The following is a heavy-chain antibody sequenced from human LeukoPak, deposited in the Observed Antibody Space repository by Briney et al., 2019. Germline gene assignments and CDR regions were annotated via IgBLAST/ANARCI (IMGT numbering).Heavy chain of an antibody. D-gene: IGHD2-8*01. CDR2: INHSGST. CDR1: GGSFSGYY. CDR3: ASLRTDVLMVYATFDY. Sequence: PSETLSLTCAVYGGSFSGYYWSWTRQPPGKGLEWIGEINHSGSTNYNPSLKSRATISVDTSKNQFSLKLSSVTAADTAVYYCASLRTDVLMVYATFDYWGQGTLVTVSS. J-gene: IGHJ4*02. V-gene: IGHV4-34*01.